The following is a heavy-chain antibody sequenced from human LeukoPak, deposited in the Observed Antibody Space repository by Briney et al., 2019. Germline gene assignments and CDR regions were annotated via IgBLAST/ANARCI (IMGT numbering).Heavy chain of an antibody. CDR3: ARDHRSGSYRDH. CDR1: GFTFSDYY. Sequence: GGSLRLSCAASGFTFSDYYMSWIRQAPGKGLEWVSYISSSGSTIYYADSVKGRFTISRDNAKNSLYLQMNCLRAEDTAVYYCARDHRSGSYRDHWGQGTLVTVSS. CDR2: ISSSGSTI. V-gene: IGHV3-11*01. J-gene: IGHJ4*02. D-gene: IGHD1-26*01.